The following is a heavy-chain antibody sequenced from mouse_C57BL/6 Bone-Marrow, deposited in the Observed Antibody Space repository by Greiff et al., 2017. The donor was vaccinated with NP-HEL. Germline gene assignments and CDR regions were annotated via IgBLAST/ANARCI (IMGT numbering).Heavy chain of an antibody. Sequence: VQLQQSGAELVRPGASVKLSCTASGFNITDDYMHWVKQRPEQGLEWIGWIDPENGDTEYASKFKGKATITADTSSNTAYLQLRRLTSDDTAVYYCTPYYYAMDYWGQGTSVTVSS. J-gene: IGHJ4*01. CDR1: GFNITDDY. CDR3: TPYYYAMDY. V-gene: IGHV14-4*01. CDR2: IDPENGDT.